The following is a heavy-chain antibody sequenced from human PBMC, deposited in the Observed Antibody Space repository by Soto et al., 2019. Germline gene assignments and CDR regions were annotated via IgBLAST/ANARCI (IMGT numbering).Heavy chain of an antibody. CDR3: ARGSQGIAAATSGMDV. Sequence: QVQLVQSGAEVKKPGSSVKVSCKASGGTFSSYAISWVRQAPGQGLEWMGGIIPIFGTANYAQKFQGRVTITADKSTSTAYMELSSLRSEDPAVYYCARGSQGIAAATSGMDVWGQGTTVTVSS. J-gene: IGHJ6*02. D-gene: IGHD6-13*01. V-gene: IGHV1-69*06. CDR2: IIPIFGTA. CDR1: GGTFSSYA.